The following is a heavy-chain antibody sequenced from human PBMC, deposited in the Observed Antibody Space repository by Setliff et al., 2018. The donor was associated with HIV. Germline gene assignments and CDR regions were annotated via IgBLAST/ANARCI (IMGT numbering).Heavy chain of an antibody. J-gene: IGHJ4*02. CDR2: ISYSGSS. CDR1: GGSISSGGYY. V-gene: IGHV4-31*02. Sequence: PSETLSLTCTVSGGSISSGGYYWSWIRQHPGKGLEWIGYISYSGSSYYNPSLKSRVTLSVDTSKNQFSLKLTSVTAADTAIYYCARGLDVWGTYRYRNYLDYWGQGTLVTVSS. D-gene: IGHD3-16*02. CDR3: ARGLDVWGTYRYRNYLDY.